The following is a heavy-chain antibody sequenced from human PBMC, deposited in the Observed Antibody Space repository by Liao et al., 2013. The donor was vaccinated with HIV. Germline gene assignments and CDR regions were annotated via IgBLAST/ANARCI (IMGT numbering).Heavy chain of an antibody. CDR1: GGSISGYY. J-gene: IGHJ4*02. D-gene: IGHD5-24*01. Sequence: QVQLQESGPGLVKSSETLSLTCTVSGGSISGYYWSWIRQTPGKGLEWIGYIYYSGSTNYNPSFKSRVTISVDMSKNQVSLKLSSVTAADTAVYFCARWLGNNHGLDYWGQGTLVPSP. CDR3: ARWLGNNHGLDY. V-gene: IGHV4-59*01. CDR2: IYYSGST.